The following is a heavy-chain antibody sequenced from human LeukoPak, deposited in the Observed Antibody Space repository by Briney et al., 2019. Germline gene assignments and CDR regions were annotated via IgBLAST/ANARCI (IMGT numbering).Heavy chain of an antibody. CDR2: ISGSGGTT. V-gene: IGHV3-23*01. J-gene: IGHJ6*02. CDR3: AKAEDKSGWALYSYYYALDV. Sequence: GGSLRLSCAASGFTFSNYAMSWVRQAPGKGLEWVSGISGSGGTTNYADSAKGRFAISRDNFKNTLYLHMNSLRAEDTAVYYCAKAEDKSGWALYSYYYALDVWGQGTTVTVSS. CDR1: GFTFSNYA. D-gene: IGHD6-19*01.